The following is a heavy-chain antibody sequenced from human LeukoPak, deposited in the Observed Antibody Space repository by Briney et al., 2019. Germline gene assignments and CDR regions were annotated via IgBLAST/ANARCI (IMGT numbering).Heavy chain of an antibody. D-gene: IGHD6-19*01. CDR3: ARDFFSSGWTDFDY. J-gene: IGHJ4*02. Sequence: ASVKVSCKASGYTFTNYGITWVRQAPGQGLEWMGIINPSGGSTSYAQKFQGRVTMTRDTSTSTVYMELSSLRSEDTAVYYCARDFFSSGWTDFDYWGQGTLVTVSS. V-gene: IGHV1-46*01. CDR1: GYTFTNYG. CDR2: INPSGGST.